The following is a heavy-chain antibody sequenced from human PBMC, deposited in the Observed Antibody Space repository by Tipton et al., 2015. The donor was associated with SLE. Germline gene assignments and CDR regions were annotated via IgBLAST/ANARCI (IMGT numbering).Heavy chain of an antibody. V-gene: IGHV3-30*04. CDR1: GFTFSNYA. D-gene: IGHD2-21*01. CDR2: ISYDGNNK. J-gene: IGHJ3*02. CDR3: ANEGVIAPSDAFDI. Sequence: SLRLSCAASGFTFSNYAMHWVRQAPGKGLEWVAVISYDGNNKYYADSVKGRFTISRDNSKNTLYLQMNSLRVEDTAVYYCANEGVIAPSDAFDIWGQGTMVTVSS.